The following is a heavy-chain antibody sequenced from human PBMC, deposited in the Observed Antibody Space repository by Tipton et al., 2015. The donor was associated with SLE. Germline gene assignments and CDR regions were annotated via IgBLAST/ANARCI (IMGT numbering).Heavy chain of an antibody. J-gene: IGHJ4*02. V-gene: IGHV4-61*02. CDR3: ARTNRGCFDY. CDR2: IYNGGNT. Sequence: TLSLTCTMSGISIISGTDYWTWIRQPAGKGLEWIGRIYNGGNTNYNPSLKSRLSMSVDTSKNQVSLKLNSVTAADTGVYYCARTNRGCFDYWGQGTLVTVSS. CDR1: GISIISGTDY. D-gene: IGHD2-8*01.